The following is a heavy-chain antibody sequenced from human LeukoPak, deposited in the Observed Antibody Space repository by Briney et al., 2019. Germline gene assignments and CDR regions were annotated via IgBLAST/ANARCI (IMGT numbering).Heavy chain of an antibody. D-gene: IGHD3-22*01. CDR2: ISGSGGST. CDR3: AKEIPYYYDSSGSMAYY. V-gene: IGHV3-23*01. CDR1: GFTFSSYA. Sequence: GGSLRLSCAASGFTFSSYAMSWVRQAPGKGLEWVSAISGSGGSTYYADSVKGRFTISRDNSKNTLYLQMNSLRAEDTAVYYCAKEIPYYYDSSGSMAYYWGQGTLVTVSS. J-gene: IGHJ4*02.